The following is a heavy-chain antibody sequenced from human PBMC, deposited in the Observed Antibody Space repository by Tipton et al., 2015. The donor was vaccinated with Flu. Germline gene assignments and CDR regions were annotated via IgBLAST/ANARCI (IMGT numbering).Heavy chain of an antibody. CDR3: ASREYGAGTTRRDYYYYMDV. Sequence: QVQLVQSGAEVKKPGSSVKVSCKASGGTFSSYAISWVRQAPGQGLEWMGGIIPIFGTANYAQKFQGRVTITADESTSTAYMELSSLRSEDTAVYYCASREYGAGTTRRDYYYYMDVWGKGTTVTVSS. J-gene: IGHJ6*03. D-gene: IGHD1-7*01. V-gene: IGHV1-69*01. CDR2: IIPIFGTA. CDR1: GGTFSSYA.